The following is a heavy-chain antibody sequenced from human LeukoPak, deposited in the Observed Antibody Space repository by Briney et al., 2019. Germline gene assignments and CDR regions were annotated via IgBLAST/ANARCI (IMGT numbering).Heavy chain of an antibody. CDR2: IYTSGST. CDR1: GGSISSGSYY. V-gene: IGHV4-61*02. J-gene: IGHJ4*02. CDR3: AGRSARYFDS. D-gene: IGHD1-26*01. Sequence: PSQTLSLTCTVSGGSISSGSYYWSWIRQPAGKGLEWIGRIYTSGSTNYDASLKSRVAISVDRSKNQFSLKLTSVSAADTAVYYCAGRSARYFDSWGQGTPVTVSS.